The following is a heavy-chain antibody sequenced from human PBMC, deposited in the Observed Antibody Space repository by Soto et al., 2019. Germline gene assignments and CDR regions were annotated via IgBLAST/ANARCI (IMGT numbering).Heavy chain of an antibody. CDR3: ARCRVFITIFGVVTLRNNGFDP. V-gene: IGHV4-34*01. CDR2: INHSGST. D-gene: IGHD3-3*01. Sequence: SDTLSLSFAFYGGSFSCYYWSWISQPPGKVWEWIGEINHSGSTNYNPSLKSRVTISVDTSKNQFSLQLSSVTAADTAVYYCARCRVFITIFGVVTLRNNGFDPWGQGTLVT. CDR1: GGSFSCYY. J-gene: IGHJ5*02.